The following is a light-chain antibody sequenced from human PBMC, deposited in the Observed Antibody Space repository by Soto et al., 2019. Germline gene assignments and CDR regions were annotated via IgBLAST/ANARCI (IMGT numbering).Light chain of an antibody. CDR1: ESIANNY. CDR2: DAF. J-gene: IGKJ4*01. CDR3: QQCSTSPLT. Sequence: EIVLTQSPGTLSLSPGERATLSCRASESIANNYLAWYQQKPGQAPRLLIDDAFNRATGIPDRFSGSGSGTDFTLTSSRLEPEDVGVYYCQQCSTSPLTFGGGTKVEIK. V-gene: IGKV3-20*01.